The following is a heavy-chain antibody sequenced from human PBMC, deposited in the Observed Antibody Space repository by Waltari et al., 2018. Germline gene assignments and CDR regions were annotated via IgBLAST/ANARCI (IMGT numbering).Heavy chain of an antibody. J-gene: IGHJ6*02. V-gene: IGHV4-59*11. Sequence: QVQLQESGPGLVKSSETLSLTCSVSGGSLSDHFWSWVRQSPGKGLVWIGNVYYRWTTSYNPSLKSRVTISIDTSKNQFSLKLNSVTAADTAIYYCARMYYYDYYYGMDVWGQGTTVIVSS. D-gene: IGHD3-10*01. CDR1: GGSLSDHF. CDR3: ARMYYYDYYYGMDV. CDR2: VYYRWTT.